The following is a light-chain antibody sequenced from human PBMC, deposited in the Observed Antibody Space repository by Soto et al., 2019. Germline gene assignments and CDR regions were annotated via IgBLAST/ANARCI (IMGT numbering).Light chain of an antibody. J-gene: IGKJ2*01. V-gene: IGKV1-6*01. Sequence: AIQMTQCPSSLSASVGDRVTITCRASQDIRNDLGWYQQRPGKPPKVLIYAASNLQSGVPPRFSGSGSGTDFTLTISSLQPEDFATYYCLQDYNRPYTFGQGTKLEF. CDR3: LQDYNRPYT. CDR1: QDIRND. CDR2: AAS.